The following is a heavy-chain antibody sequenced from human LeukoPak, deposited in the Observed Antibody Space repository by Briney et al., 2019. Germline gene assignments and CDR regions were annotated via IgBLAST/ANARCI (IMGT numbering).Heavy chain of an antibody. V-gene: IGHV4-39*01. J-gene: IGHJ4*02. CDR2: IYSSGST. CDR3: AKSGGYGLIDY. D-gene: IGHD1-26*01. CDR1: GASVSGSPYY. Sequence: SETLSLTCTVSGASVSGSPYYWGWIRQPPGKGLEWIGSIYSSGSTYYNASLQSRVTISIETSKNQVSLRLNSVTAADTAIYYCAKSGGYGLIDYWGQGTLVTVSS.